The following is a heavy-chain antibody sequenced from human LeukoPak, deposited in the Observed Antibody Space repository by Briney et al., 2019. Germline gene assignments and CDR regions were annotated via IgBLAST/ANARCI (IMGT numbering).Heavy chain of an antibody. CDR2: IKSKNDDGTT. V-gene: IGHV3-15*01. Sequence: GGSLRLSCAASGFTFSKAWMSWVRQAPGKGLKWVGRIKSKNDDGTTDYAAPVKGRFTISRDDSKNTLYLQMNSLKTEDTAVYYCATDRVATLRGWGQGTLVTVSS. CDR3: ATDRVATLRG. D-gene: IGHD2-15*01. J-gene: IGHJ4*02. CDR1: GFTFSKAW.